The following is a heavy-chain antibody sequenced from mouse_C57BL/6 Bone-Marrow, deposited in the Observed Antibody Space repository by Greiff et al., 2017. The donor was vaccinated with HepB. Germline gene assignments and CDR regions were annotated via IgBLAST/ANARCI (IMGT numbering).Heavy chain of an antibody. J-gene: IGHJ2*01. CDR2: IDPSDSYT. CDR1: GYTFTSYW. Sequence: QVQLQQPGAELVMPGASVKLSCKASGYTFTSYWMHWVKQRPGQGLEWIGEIDPSDSYTNYNQKFKGKSTLTVDKSSSTAYMQLSSLTSEDSAVYYCARYAGYYLDYWGQGTTLTVSS. CDR3: ARYAGYYLDY. D-gene: IGHD2-3*01. V-gene: IGHV1-69*01.